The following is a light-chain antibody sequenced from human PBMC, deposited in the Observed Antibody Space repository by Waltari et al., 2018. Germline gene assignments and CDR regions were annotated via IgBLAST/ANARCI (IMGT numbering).Light chain of an antibody. V-gene: IGKV2-28*01. Sequence: IVMTQSPLSLPVTPGEPAPTSCRSSQSPLSINGYNYLDWYLQKPGQSPQLLIYLGSNRASGVPDRFSGSGSGTDFTLKIGRVEAEDVGIYYCMQALQNPWTFGQGTKLEIK. CDR3: MQALQNPWT. J-gene: IGKJ2*02. CDR2: LGS. CDR1: QSPLSINGYNY.